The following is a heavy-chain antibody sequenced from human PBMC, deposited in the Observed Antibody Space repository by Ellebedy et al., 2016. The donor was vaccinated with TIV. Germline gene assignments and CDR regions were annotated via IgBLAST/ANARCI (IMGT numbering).Heavy chain of an antibody. V-gene: IGHV1-69*06. CDR1: GGTFSSYA. Sequence: SVKVSCXASGGTFSSYAISWVRQAPGQGLEWMGGIIPIFGTANYAQKFQGRVTITADKSTSTAYMELSSLRSEDAAVYYCARSLYDSSGYYYQICYWGQGTLVTVSS. CDR2: IIPIFGTA. CDR3: ARSLYDSSGYYYQICY. J-gene: IGHJ4*02. D-gene: IGHD3-22*01.